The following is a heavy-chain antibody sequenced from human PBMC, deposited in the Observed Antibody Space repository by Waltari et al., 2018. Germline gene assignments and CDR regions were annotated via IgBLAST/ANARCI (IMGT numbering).Heavy chain of an antibody. CDR1: GFSFSTDW. D-gene: IGHD1-1*01. CDR2: LNSEGIRT. V-gene: IGHV3-74*01. Sequence: EVQLVESGGGLVHPGGSQRLSCAASGFSFSTDWTHWVRQAPGKGLEWVSLLNSEGIRTVYADSVKGRFTISRDNAKNTLYLQMNNLRVEDTAVYYCAGSLATHTTGTALDYWGQGTAVTVFS. CDR3: AGSLATHTTGTALDY. J-gene: IGHJ4*02.